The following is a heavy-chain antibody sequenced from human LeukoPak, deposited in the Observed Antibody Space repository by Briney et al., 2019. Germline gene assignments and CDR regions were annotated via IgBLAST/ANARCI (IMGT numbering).Heavy chain of an antibody. J-gene: IGHJ3*02. CDR1: GYTFTSYG. CDR3: ARPSLRSDAFDI. Sequence: ASVKVSCKASGYTFTSYGISWVRQAPGQGLEWMGWISAYNGNTNYAQKLQGRVTMTTDTSTSTAYMELSSLRSEDTAVYYCARPSLRSDAFDIWGQGTMVTVSS. V-gene: IGHV1-18*01. D-gene: IGHD4-17*01. CDR2: ISAYNGNT.